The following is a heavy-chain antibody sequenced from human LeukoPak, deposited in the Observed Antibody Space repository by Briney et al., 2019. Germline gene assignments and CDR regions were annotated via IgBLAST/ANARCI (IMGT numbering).Heavy chain of an antibody. D-gene: IGHD2-21*02. CDR1: GLNFGDYW. CDR3: WRARGNELLRY. V-gene: IGHV3-7*04. J-gene: IGHJ4*02. Sequence: PGGSLRLSFAGAGLNFGDYWRTWVRQAPGKGLQWLGNIKEDGSERYYVDSVGGRFNISRDKAKTSVYLQMDSLRVEATGVYFCWRARGNELLRYWGQGTRVTVSS. CDR2: IKEDGSER.